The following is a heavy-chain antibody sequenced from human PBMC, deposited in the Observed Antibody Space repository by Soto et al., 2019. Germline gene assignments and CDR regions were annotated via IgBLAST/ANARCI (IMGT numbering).Heavy chain of an antibody. V-gene: IGHV3-53*04. CDR3: ARIVVVPAAIDYYYMDV. CDR1: GFTVSSNY. Sequence: GGSLRLSCAASGFTVSSNYMSWVRQAPGKGLERVSVIYSGGSTYYADSVKGRFTISRHNSKNTLYLQMNSLRAEDTAVYYCARIVVVPAAIDYYYMDVWGKGTTVTVSS. J-gene: IGHJ6*03. CDR2: IYSGGST. D-gene: IGHD2-2*01.